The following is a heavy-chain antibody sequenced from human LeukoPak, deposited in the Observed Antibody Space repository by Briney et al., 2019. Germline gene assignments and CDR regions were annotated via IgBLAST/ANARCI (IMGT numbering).Heavy chain of an antibody. CDR3: AKTETRYCIYGCTPFDP. J-gene: IGHJ5*02. Sequence: GGSLRLSCAASGFTFSSYGMHWVRQAPAKGLEWVAFIRYDGSNKYYADSVKGRFTISRDNSKNTLYLQVNSLRAEDTAVYYCAKTETRYCIYGCTPFDPWGQGTLVTVSS. V-gene: IGHV3-30*02. CDR1: GFTFSSYG. D-gene: IGHD2-8*01. CDR2: IRYDGSNK.